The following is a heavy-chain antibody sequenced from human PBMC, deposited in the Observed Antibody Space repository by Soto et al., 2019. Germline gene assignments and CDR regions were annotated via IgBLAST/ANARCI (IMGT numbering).Heavy chain of an antibody. CDR1: GGTFSSYA. Sequence: QVQLVQSGAEVKKPGSSVKVSCKASGGTFSSYAISWVRQAPGQGLEWMGGIIPIFGTANYAQKFQGRVTCTADESTSTAYMELSSLRSEDTAVYYCARGRCGGDCYSVWYYYYGMDVWGQGTTVTVSS. CDR3: ARGRCGGDCYSVWYYYYGMDV. D-gene: IGHD2-21*02. J-gene: IGHJ6*02. V-gene: IGHV1-69*01. CDR2: IIPIFGTA.